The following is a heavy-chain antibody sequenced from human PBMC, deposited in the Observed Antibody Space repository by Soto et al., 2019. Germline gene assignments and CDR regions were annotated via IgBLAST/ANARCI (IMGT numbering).Heavy chain of an antibody. J-gene: IGHJ5*02. V-gene: IGHV4-59*12. CDR2: FEYSAPT. CDR1: GDPINRNY. D-gene: IGHD6-25*01. Sequence: SQTLSLTCTVSGDPINRNYYTWVRQPQGKRREWIGNFEYSAPTNSSPSLRSRVTRPLDTSKIHFSLNLRSVPAADTAVYYCARVQVAANAGWLDPWGQGTLVTVSS. CDR3: ARVQVAANAGWLDP.